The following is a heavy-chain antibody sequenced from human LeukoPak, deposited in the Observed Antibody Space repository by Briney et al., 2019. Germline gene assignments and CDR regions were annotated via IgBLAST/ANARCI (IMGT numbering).Heavy chain of an antibody. CDR1: GFTFSTYN. V-gene: IGHV3-21*01. CDR3: ASNFRYLDV. Sequence: PGGSLRLSCSASGFTFSTYNMNWVRQAPGKGLEWVSSITFSSDYIYYADSVKGRFTISRDNAKNPLYLQMNSLRAEDTAVYYCASNFRYLDVWGKGTTVTVSS. J-gene: IGHJ6*04. D-gene: IGHD3-9*01. CDR2: ITFSSDYI.